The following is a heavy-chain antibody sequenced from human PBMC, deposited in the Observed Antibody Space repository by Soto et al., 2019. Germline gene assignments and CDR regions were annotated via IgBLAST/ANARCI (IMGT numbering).Heavy chain of an antibody. J-gene: IGHJ1*01. D-gene: IGHD2-15*01. V-gene: IGHV4-31*11. Sequence: PSETLSLTCDVSDESVTSPGNYWNWIRQRPDTGLEWIGYISSGGSPFYNPSLKSRVVISLDTSKNVISLTLRSVTAADTAVYYCTLNHCAGGGCYDRDYWGRGTRVTVSS. CDR1: DESVTSPGNY. CDR2: ISSGGSP. CDR3: TLNHCAGGGCYDRDY.